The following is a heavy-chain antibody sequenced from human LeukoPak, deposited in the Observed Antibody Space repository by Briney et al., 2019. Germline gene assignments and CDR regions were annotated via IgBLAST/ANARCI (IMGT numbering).Heavy chain of an antibody. CDR3: AKLEYSSSSHFDY. CDR2: ISGRGGRT. Sequence: PGGPLSLSCAASGFTFSSYAVSGVPQAPGKGLEGVSAISGRGGRTYCADSVKGLFTIFRDNSKNTMYLQMNSLRGEDTAVYYCAKLEYSSSSHFDYWGQGTLVTVSS. CDR1: GFTFSSYA. J-gene: IGHJ4*02. D-gene: IGHD6-6*01. V-gene: IGHV3-23*01.